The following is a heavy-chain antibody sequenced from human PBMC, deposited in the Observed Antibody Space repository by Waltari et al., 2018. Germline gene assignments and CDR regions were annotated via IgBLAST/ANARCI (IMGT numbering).Heavy chain of an antibody. CDR3: ARAPQYYYDSSGYLWYFDY. CDR1: GGSISSHY. CDR2: IYYSGST. D-gene: IGHD3-22*01. J-gene: IGHJ4*02. Sequence: QVQLQESGAGLVKPSETLSLTCTVSGGSISSHYWSWLRTPPGKGLEWIGYIYYSGSTNYNPSLKSRVTISVDTSKNQFSLKLSSVTAADTAVYYCARAPQYYYDSSGYLWYFDYWGQGTLVTVSS. V-gene: IGHV4-59*11.